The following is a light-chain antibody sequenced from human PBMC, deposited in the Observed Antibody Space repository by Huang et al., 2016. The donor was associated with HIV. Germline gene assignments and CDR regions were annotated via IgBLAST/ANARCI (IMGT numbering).Light chain of an antibody. CDR2: CAS. Sequence: EIVMTQSPATLSVSLGERVTLSCRASESSSRNLAWYQQKPGQAPRLLIFCASTRATGVPARFSGSGSETEFILTISSLQSEDFAVYYCQHYKSWPYTFGKGTKVEIK. CDR1: ESSSRN. J-gene: IGKJ2*01. V-gene: IGKV3-15*01. CDR3: QHYKSWPYT.